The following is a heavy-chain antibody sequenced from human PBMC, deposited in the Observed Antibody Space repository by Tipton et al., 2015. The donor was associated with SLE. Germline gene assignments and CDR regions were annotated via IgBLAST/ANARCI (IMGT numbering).Heavy chain of an antibody. CDR1: GGSISSSSYY. V-gene: IGHV4-39*07. CDR3: ARSTDQNWFDP. D-gene: IGHD2-2*01. Sequence: TLSLTCTVSGGSISSSSYYWGWIRQPPGKGLEWIGSIYYSGSTYYNPSLKSRVTISVDTSKNQFSLKLSSVTAADTAVYYCARSTDQNWFDPWGQGTLVTVSA. J-gene: IGHJ5*02. CDR2: IYYSGST.